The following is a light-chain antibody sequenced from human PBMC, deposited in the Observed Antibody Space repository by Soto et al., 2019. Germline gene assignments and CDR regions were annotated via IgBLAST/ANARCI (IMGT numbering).Light chain of an antibody. J-gene: IGKJ1*01. V-gene: IGKV3-15*01. Sequence: ELVLTQSPATLSVSPGEGVTLSCRARQSVNNNLAWYQQKPGQAPSLLIHGASTRAAGVPARFSGSGSGTEFTLTISSLQSEDSAVYYCQEYNRRPLATFGQGTKVEIK. CDR2: GAS. CDR3: QEYNRRPLAT. CDR1: QSVNNN.